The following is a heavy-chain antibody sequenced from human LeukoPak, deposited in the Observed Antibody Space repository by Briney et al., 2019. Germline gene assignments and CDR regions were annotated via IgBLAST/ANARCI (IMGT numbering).Heavy chain of an antibody. CDR2: INTADGNT. J-gene: IGHJ5*01. Sequence: ASVKVSCKASRYTFTNHAMHWVRQAPGQGLEWMGWINTADGNTKYSQKFQGRVTITRDTSASIVYLELTSLRSEDTAVYYCARPGASSPGNWFASWGQGTLVTVSS. CDR3: ARPGASSPGNWFAS. D-gene: IGHD6-13*01. CDR1: RYTFTNHA. V-gene: IGHV1-3*04.